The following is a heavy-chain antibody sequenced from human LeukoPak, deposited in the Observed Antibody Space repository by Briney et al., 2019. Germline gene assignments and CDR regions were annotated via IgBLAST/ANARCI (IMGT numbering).Heavy chain of an antibody. CDR3: ARAETEYYYDSSGYYLGY. CDR1: GGSISSYY. J-gene: IGHJ4*02. V-gene: IGHV4-59*01. CDR2: IYYSGST. Sequence: PSETLSLTCTVSGGSISSYYWSWIRQPPGKGLECIGYIYYSGSTNYNPSLKSRVTISVDTSKNQFSLKLSSVTAADTAVYYCARAETEYYYDSSGYYLGYWGQGTLVTVSS. D-gene: IGHD3-22*01.